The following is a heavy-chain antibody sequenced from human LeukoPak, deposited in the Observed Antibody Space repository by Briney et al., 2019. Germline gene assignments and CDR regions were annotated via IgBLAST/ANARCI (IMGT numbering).Heavy chain of an antibody. D-gene: IGHD6-25*01. V-gene: IGHV3-21*01. Sequence: GGSLRLSCAASRFTFSSYKVNWVRQAPGKGLEWVSSISSSSSYIYYADSVKGRFTISRDNARNSLYLQMNSLRAEVTAVYYCARESGIGEFDYWGQGTLVTVSS. CDR2: ISSSSSYI. CDR3: ARESGIGEFDY. CDR1: RFTFSSYK. J-gene: IGHJ4*02.